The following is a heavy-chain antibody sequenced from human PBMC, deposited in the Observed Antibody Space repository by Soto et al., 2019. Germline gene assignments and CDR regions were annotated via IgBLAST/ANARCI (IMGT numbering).Heavy chain of an antibody. D-gene: IGHD3-3*01. Sequence: SENLSVTCSVYVGSFSGYYWSWIRQPPGKGLEWIGEINHSGSTNYNPSLKSRVTISVDTSKNQFSLKLSSVTAADTAVYYCARPQARIKLLVVLPGMDGWGQGILVT. CDR2: INHSGST. V-gene: IGHV4-34*01. J-gene: IGHJ6*01. CDR1: VGSFSGYY. CDR3: ARPQARIKLLVVLPGMDG.